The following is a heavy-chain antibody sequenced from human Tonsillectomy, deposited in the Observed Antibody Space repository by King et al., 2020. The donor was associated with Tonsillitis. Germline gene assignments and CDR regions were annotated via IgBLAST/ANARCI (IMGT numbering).Heavy chain of an antibody. J-gene: IGHJ5*02. CDR3: ARHSSADCGDYTWFDT. CDR1: GGSINRYY. CDR2: ISYTGST. Sequence: VQLQESGPGLVKPSETLSLTCTVSGGSINRYYWSWIRQPPGKGLEWIGCISYTGSTNFNPSRKSRVTISVDTSKNQFSLKMTSVTAADTAVYYCARHSSADCGDYTWFDTWGQGTLVTVSS. V-gene: IGHV4-59*08. D-gene: IGHD4-17*01.